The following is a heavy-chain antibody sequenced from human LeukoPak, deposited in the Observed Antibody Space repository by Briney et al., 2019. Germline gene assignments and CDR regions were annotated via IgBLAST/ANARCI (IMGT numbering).Heavy chain of an antibody. D-gene: IGHD3-22*01. J-gene: IGHJ5*02. Sequence: SGGSLRLSCAASGFTFSSYGMHWVRQAPGKGLEWVAVISYDGSNKYYADSVKGRFTISRDNSKNTLYLQMNSLRAEDTAVYYCAKEDYYDSSGYYPNWFDPWGQGTLVTVSS. CDR2: ISYDGSNK. CDR3: AKEDYYDSSGYYPNWFDP. CDR1: GFTFSSYG. V-gene: IGHV3-30*18.